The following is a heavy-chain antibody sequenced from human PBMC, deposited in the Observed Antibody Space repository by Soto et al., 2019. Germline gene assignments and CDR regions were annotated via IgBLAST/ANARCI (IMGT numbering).Heavy chain of an antibody. D-gene: IGHD2-2*02. J-gene: IGHJ6*02. CDR1: GFTFSSND. CDR3: ARDPRCSSTSCYTDYYYYGMDV. V-gene: IGHV3-30-3*01. Sequence: GGSLRLSCAASGFTFSSNDMHWVRQAPGKGLEWVALISYDGINKYYADSVKGRFTISRENSKNTLSLHMNSLRADDTAVYYCARDPRCSSTSCYTDYYYYGMDVWGQGTTVTVSS. CDR2: ISYDGINK.